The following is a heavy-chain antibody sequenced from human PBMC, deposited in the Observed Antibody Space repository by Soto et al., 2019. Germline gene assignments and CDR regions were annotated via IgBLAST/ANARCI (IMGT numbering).Heavy chain of an antibody. CDR3: ARDGDYGGNCFDS. Sequence: PGGSLRLSCTASGFAFRSYAMHWVRQAPGKGLEWVAVISYDGSNSYYADSVKGRFTMSRDNSKNTLYLQMNSLRGEDTAVYFCARDGDYGGNCFDSWGQGTLVTVSS. CDR2: ISYDGSNS. D-gene: IGHD4-17*01. V-gene: IGHV3-30*04. CDR1: GFAFRSYA. J-gene: IGHJ5*01.